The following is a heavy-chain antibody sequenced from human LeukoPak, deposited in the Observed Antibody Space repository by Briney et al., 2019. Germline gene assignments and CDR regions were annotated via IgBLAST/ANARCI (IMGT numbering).Heavy chain of an antibody. Sequence: SETLSLTCTVSGGSISSSSYYWGWIRQPPGKGLEWIGSIYYSGSTYYNPSLKSRVTISVDTSKNQFSLKLSSVTAADTAVYYCARRQDCSSTSCYRFDPWGQGTLVTVSS. CDR3: ARRQDCSSTSCYRFDP. V-gene: IGHV4-39*07. J-gene: IGHJ5*02. CDR1: GGSISSSSYY. CDR2: IYYSGST. D-gene: IGHD2-2*02.